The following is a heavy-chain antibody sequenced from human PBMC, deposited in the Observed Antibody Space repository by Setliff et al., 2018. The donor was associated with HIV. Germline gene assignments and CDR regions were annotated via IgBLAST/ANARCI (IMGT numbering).Heavy chain of an antibody. D-gene: IGHD6-19*01. CDR2: VYNTGIT. CDR1: SDSTSNHY. V-gene: IGHV4-59*11. CDR3: ARVTRSGSGWFWEHYFDS. J-gene: IGHJ4*02. Sequence: SETLSLTCTVSSDSTSNHYWSWVRQPPGEGLEWIGYVYNTGITSYNPSLKSRLTISVDMSQDQVSLKMRSVTAADTAVYYCARVTRSGSGWFWEHYFDSWGQGSLVTVSS.